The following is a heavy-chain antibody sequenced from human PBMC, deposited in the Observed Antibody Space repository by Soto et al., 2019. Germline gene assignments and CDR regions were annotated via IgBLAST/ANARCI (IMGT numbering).Heavy chain of an antibody. CDR3: ARGGPYYYDSSGYPASGYYFDY. Sequence: PSETLSVTCAVDGGSFSGYYWSWIRQPPGKGLEWIGEINHSGSTNYNPSLKSRVTISVDTSKNQFSLKLSSVTAADTAVYYCARGGPYYYDSSGYPASGYYFDYWGQGTLVTVSS. J-gene: IGHJ4*02. CDR1: GGSFSGYY. CDR2: INHSGST. V-gene: IGHV4-34*01. D-gene: IGHD3-22*01.